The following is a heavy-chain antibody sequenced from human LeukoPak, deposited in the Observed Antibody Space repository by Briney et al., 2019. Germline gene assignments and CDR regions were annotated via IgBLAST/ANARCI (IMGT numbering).Heavy chain of an antibody. CDR3: ASGFDWLLDAFDI. D-gene: IGHD3-9*01. V-gene: IGHV4-34*01. CDR2: INHSGST. Sequence: SETLSLTCAVYGGSFSGYYWSWIRQPPGKGLEWIGEINHSGSTNYNPSLKSRVTISVDTSKNQFSLKLSSVTAADTAVYYCASGFDWLLDAFDIWGQGTMVTVSS. CDR1: GGSFSGYY. J-gene: IGHJ3*02.